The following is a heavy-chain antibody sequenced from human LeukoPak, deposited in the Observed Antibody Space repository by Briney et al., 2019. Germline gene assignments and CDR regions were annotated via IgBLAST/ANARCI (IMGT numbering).Heavy chain of an antibody. CDR1: GFSFSSYS. V-gene: IGHV3-64*01. Sequence: GGSLRLSCAGSGFSFSSYSMHWVRQAPGKGLEYVSGISDKGGSTNYANSVKGRLIISRDNSQNTLFLQMVSLRAEDMAVYYCARGEAAVYYYYYLDVWGKGTTVTVSS. D-gene: IGHD6-25*01. CDR2: ISDKGGST. CDR3: ARGEAAVYYYYYLDV. J-gene: IGHJ6*03.